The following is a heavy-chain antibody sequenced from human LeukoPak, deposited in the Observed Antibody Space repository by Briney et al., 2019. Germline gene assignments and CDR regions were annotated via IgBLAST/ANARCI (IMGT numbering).Heavy chain of an antibody. CDR3: ATDLVGATRAFDI. J-gene: IGHJ3*02. V-gene: IGHV1-24*01. D-gene: IGHD1-26*01. Sequence: GASVKVSCKVSGYTLTELSMHWVRQAPGKGLEWMGGFDPEDGETIYAQKFQGRVTTTEDTSTDTAYMELSSLRSEDTAVYYCATDLVGATRAFDIWGQGTMVTVSS. CDR2: FDPEDGET. CDR1: GYTLTELS.